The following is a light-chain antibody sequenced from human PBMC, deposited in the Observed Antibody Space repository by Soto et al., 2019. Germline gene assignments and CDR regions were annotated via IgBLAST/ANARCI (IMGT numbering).Light chain of an antibody. CDR1: NSNIGAGYD. J-gene: IGLJ2*01. Sequence: QPVLTQPPSVSAAPGQSISIACTGTNSNIGAGYDVHWYRQVPGAAPKALLSTKSHRPSGVPDRFSASRSGTSASLAISGLQAEDEADYWCQSYDTGLVGLIFGTGTKLTVL. CDR3: QSYDTGLVGLI. CDR2: TKS. V-gene: IGLV1-40*01.